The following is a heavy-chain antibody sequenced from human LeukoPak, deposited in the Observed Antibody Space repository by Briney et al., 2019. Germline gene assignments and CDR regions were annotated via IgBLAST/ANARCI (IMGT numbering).Heavy chain of an antibody. V-gene: IGHV3-7*03. D-gene: IGHD3-10*01. Sequence: GGSLRLSCAASGFTFSSYWVSWVRQAPGKGLEWVANIKQDGSEKYYVDSVKGRFTISRDNSKNTLYLQMNSLRAEDTAVYYCAKGTSGGYWGQGTLVTVSS. CDR2: IKQDGSEK. CDR3: AKGTSGGY. J-gene: IGHJ4*02. CDR1: GFTFSSYW.